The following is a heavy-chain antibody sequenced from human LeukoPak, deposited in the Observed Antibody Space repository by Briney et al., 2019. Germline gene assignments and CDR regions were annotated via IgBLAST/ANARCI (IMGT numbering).Heavy chain of an antibody. V-gene: IGHV3-23*01. CDR1: GFTFSSYA. CDR3: AKPKGYSSGWYPDYFDY. J-gene: IGHJ4*02. CDR2: ISGSGGST. Sequence: AGGSLRLSCAASGFTFSSYAMSWVRQAPGRGLEWVSAISGSGGSTYYADSVKGRFTISRDNSKNTLYLQMNSLRAEDTAVYYCAKPKGYSSGWYPDYFDYWGQGTLVTVSS. D-gene: IGHD6-19*01.